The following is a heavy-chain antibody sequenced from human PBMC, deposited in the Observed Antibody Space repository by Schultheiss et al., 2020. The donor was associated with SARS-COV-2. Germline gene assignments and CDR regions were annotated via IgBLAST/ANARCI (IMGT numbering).Heavy chain of an antibody. CDR1: GGTFSSYA. Sequence: SVKVTCKASGGTFSSYAISWVRQAPGQGLEWMGGIIPIFGTANYAQKFQGRVTITADESTSTAYMELSSLRSEDTAVYYCARDRYDFWSGYVSYWYFDLWGRGTLVTVAS. CDR3: ARDRYDFWSGYVSYWYFDL. D-gene: IGHD3-3*01. J-gene: IGHJ2*01. V-gene: IGHV1-69*13. CDR2: IIPIFGTA.